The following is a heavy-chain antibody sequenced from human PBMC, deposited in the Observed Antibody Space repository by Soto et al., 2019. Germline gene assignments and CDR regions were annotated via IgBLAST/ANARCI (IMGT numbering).Heavy chain of an antibody. CDR3: ARTQWDYDVLPGRLWGAFDI. J-gene: IGHJ3*02. D-gene: IGHD3-9*01. CDR2: IYHSGGT. CDR1: GGSISSGGYS. Sequence: QLQLQESGPGLVKPSQTLSLTCAVSGGSISSGGYSWSWIRLPPGKGLEWIGNIYHSGGTSYNPSLKTRVTISIHTSKNSFSLRLTSVTAADTAVYYCARTQWDYDVLPGRLWGAFDIWGQGTKVTVSS. V-gene: IGHV4-30-2*01.